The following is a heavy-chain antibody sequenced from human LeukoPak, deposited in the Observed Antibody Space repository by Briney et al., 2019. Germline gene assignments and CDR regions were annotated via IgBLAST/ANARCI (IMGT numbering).Heavy chain of an antibody. Sequence: GGSLRLSCAASGFTLSSYGMHWVRQAPGKGLEWVAFIRYDGSNKYYADSVKGRFTISRDNAKKTLYLQMNSLRAEDTAVYYLAKDVQLLFPAVSPCYFAYFVQGTLLTVSS. CDR2: IRYDGSNK. D-gene: IGHD5-18*01. CDR1: GFTLSSYG. J-gene: IGHJ4*02. CDR3: AKDVQLLFPAVSPCYFAY. V-gene: IGHV3-30*02.